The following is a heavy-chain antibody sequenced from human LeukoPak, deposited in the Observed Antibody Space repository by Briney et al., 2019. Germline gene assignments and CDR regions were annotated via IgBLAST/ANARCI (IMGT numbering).Heavy chain of an antibody. CDR1: GYTFAGYY. D-gene: IGHD2-21*01. CDR2: IDPNSGDT. Sequence: ASVKVACKASGYTFAGYYIHWVRQAPGQGLEWMGWIDPNSGDTHYTQKFQDRVTMTRDTSITTAYMQLTRLRSDDTAVFYCARDGGQYCVGAGCSFDYWGKGTLVAVS. CDR3: ARDGGQYCVGAGCSFDY. V-gene: IGHV1-2*02. J-gene: IGHJ4*02.